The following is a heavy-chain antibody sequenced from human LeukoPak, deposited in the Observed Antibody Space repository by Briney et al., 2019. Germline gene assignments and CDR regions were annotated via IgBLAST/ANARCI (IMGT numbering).Heavy chain of an antibody. Sequence: GGSLRLSCAASGFTFSSYSMNWVRQAPGKGLEWVSYISSSSSTIYNADSLKGRFTISRDNAKNSLYLQMNSLRAEDTAVYYCARTEGDYGDPLFDYWGQGTLVTVSS. CDR1: GFTFSSYS. CDR2: ISSSSSTI. D-gene: IGHD4-17*01. V-gene: IGHV3-48*01. CDR3: ARTEGDYGDPLFDY. J-gene: IGHJ4*02.